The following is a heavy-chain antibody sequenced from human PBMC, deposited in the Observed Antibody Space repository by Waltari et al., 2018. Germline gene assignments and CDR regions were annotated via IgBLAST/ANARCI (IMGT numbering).Heavy chain of an antibody. Sequence: EVKLMESGGGFVQPGTSLRLSCTSSGFKFIADAMHWVRQAPGKGLEWVAGISWNSDALDYADSVKGRFTISRDNAKNILYLEMNSLTTEDTAVYYCATRGGFWSGYLVYWGQGTLVTVSS. CDR1: GFKFIADA. D-gene: IGHD3-3*01. CDR2: ISWNSDAL. CDR3: ATRGGFWSGYLVY. V-gene: IGHV3-9*01. J-gene: IGHJ4*02.